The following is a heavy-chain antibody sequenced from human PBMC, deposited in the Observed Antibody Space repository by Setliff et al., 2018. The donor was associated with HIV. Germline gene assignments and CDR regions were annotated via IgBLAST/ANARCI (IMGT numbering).Heavy chain of an antibody. Sequence: PGGSLRLSCAASGFTFSPYWMHWVRQAPGKGLVWVSRINSDGTITTYADSVKGRFTISRDNAKNKLYLQMNSLRAEDTAVYYCARDLSYDYDRSSDTFDYWGQGTLVTVSS. D-gene: IGHD3-22*01. J-gene: IGHJ4*02. CDR2: INSDGTIT. CDR3: ARDLSYDYDRSSDTFDY. CDR1: GFTFSPYW. V-gene: IGHV3-74*03.